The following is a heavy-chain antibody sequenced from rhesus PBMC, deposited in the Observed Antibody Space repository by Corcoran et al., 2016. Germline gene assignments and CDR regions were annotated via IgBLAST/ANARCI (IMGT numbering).Heavy chain of an antibody. D-gene: IGHD6-43*01. CDR2: ITYRGST. CDR1: GYSISGYY. J-gene: IGHJ4*01. CDR3: AKRTAAAYFEY. V-gene: IGHV4-122*02. Sequence: QVQLQESGPGLVKPSETLSLTCAVSGYSISGYYWSWIRQAPGKGLEWIGYITYRGSTSNNPSLRSRVTISRDTSKNQFSLKLSSVTAADTAVYYCAKRTAAAYFEYWGQGVLVTVSS.